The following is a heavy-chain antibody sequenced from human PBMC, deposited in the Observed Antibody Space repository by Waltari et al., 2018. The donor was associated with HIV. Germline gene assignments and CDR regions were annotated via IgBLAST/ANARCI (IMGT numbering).Heavy chain of an antibody. CDR2: MNSDVSSS. Sequence: EVQLVESGGGLVQPGGSLRLSCAASGFTFSSYWMHWVRQAPGKGLVWVLRMNSDVSSSSYADSVKGRFTISRDNAKNTLYLQMNSLRAEDTAVYYCASGYSSSWRSDYYYYGMDVWGQGTTVTVSS. CDR3: ASGYSSSWRSDYYYYGMDV. V-gene: IGHV3-74*01. CDR1: GFTFSSYW. J-gene: IGHJ6*02. D-gene: IGHD6-13*01.